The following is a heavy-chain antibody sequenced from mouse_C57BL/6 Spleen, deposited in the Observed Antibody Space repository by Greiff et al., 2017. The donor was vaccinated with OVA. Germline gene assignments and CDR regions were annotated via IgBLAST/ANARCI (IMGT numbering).Heavy chain of an antibody. V-gene: IGHV5-4*01. Sequence: EVKLVESGGGLVKPGGSLKLSCAASGFTFSSYAMSWVRQTPEKRLEWVATISDGGSYTYYPDNVKGRFTISRDNAKNNLYLQMSHLKSEDTAMYYCARDESIYFDYWGQGTTRTVSS. CDR2: ISDGGSYT. CDR1: GFTFSSYA. D-gene: IGHD2-10*02. J-gene: IGHJ2*01. CDR3: ARDESIYFDY.